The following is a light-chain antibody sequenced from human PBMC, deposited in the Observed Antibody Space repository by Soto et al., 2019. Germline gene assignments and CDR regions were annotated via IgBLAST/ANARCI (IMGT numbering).Light chain of an antibody. CDR2: DAS. CDR3: QQYNSYKT. CDR1: QSIRSQ. Sequence: DIQMTQSPSTLSASIGDRVTITCRASQSIRSQLAWYQQKPGKAPKVLIYDASSLESGVPSRFSGSGSGTEFTLTISSLQPDDFATYRCQQYNSYKTFGQGTKVEIK. J-gene: IGKJ1*01. V-gene: IGKV1-5*01.